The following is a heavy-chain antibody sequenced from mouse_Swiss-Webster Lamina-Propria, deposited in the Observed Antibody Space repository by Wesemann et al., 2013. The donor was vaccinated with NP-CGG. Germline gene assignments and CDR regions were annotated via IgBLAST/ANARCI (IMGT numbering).Heavy chain of an antibody. Sequence: DVQLQESGPGLVKPSQSLSLTCSVTGYSITSGYYWNWIRQFPGNKLEWMGYISYDGSNNYNPSLKNRISITRDTSKNQFFLKLNSVTTEDTATYYCARGNYRYPYFDYWGQGTTLTVSS. CDR2: ISYDGSN. J-gene: IGHJ2*01. CDR3: ARGNYRYPYFDY. D-gene: IGHD2-14*01. V-gene: IGHV3-6*02. CDR1: GYSITSGYY.